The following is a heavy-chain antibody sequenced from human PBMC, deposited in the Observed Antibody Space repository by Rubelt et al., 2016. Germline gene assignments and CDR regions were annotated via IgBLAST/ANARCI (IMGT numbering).Heavy chain of an antibody. CDR3: AHRPYDFWSSNWFDP. CDR2: IYWDDDK. D-gene: IGHD3-3*01. V-gene: IGHV2-5*02. CDR1: GFSLSTSGVG. J-gene: IGHJ5*02. Sequence: QITLKESGPTLVKPTQTLTLTCTFSGFSLSTSGVGVGWIRQPPGKALEWLALIYWDDDKRYSPSLKSRLTITKDSPKHQVVLTMTNMDPVDTATYYCAHRPYDFWSSNWFDPWGQGTLVTVSS.